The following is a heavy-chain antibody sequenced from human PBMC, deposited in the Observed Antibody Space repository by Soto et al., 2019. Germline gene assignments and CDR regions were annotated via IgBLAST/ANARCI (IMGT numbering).Heavy chain of an antibody. Sequence: QVLVQESGPGLVKPSQTLTLSCTVSGGSVDSGNHYWNWIRQPPGKGLEWIGYIYYGESTYYNTSLKSRATISVDTSQSRFSLRLTSVTAADTAVDYCARDMGSAMTTRIFDHWGHGTLVTVSS. J-gene: IGHJ4*03. CDR1: GGSVDSGNHY. D-gene: IGHD4-17*01. CDR2: IYYGEST. CDR3: ARDMGSAMTTRIFDH. V-gene: IGHV4-30-4*01.